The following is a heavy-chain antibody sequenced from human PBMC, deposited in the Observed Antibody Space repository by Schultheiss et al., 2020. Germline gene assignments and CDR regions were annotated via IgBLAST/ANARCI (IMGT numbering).Heavy chain of an antibody. V-gene: IGHV4-61*01. Sequence: SETLSLTCTVSGGSISSSSYYWTWIRQPPGKGLEWIGYIYYSGSTNYNPSLKSRVTISVDTSKNQFSLKLSSVTAADTAVYYCARYYDFWSAARYLDVWGQGTTVTVSS. CDR1: GGSISSSSYY. D-gene: IGHD3-3*01. CDR3: ARYYDFWSAARYLDV. CDR2: IYYSGST. J-gene: IGHJ6*02.